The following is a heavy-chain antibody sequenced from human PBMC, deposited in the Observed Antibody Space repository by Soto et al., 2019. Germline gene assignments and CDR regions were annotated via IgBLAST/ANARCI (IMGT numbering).Heavy chain of an antibody. CDR3: ARLRQLVHYFDY. CDR1: GYTFTSYA. V-gene: IGHV1-3*01. Sequence: ASGKVSCKASGYTFTSYAMHWVRQAPGQRLEWMGWINAGNGNTKYSQKFQGRVTITRDTSASTAYMELSSLRSEDTAVYYCARLRQLVHYFDYWGQGXLVTVSS. CDR2: INAGNGNT. J-gene: IGHJ4*02. D-gene: IGHD6-6*01.